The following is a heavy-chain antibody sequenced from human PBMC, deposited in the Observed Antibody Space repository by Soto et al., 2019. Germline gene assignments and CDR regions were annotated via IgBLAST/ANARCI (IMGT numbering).Heavy chain of an antibody. CDR2: TYTSGST. CDR1: GGSISSYY. CDR3: AREDDSSGYYEPHFDY. Sequence: NPSETLSLTCTVSGGSISSYYWSWIRQPAGKGLEWIGRTYTSGSTNYNPSLKSRVTMSVDTSKNQFSLKLSSVTAADTAVYYCAREDDSSGYYEPHFDYWGQGTLVTVS. J-gene: IGHJ4*02. D-gene: IGHD3-22*01. V-gene: IGHV4-4*07.